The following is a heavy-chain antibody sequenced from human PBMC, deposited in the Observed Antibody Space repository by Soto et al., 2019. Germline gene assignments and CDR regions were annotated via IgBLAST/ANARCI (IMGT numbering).Heavy chain of an antibody. J-gene: IGHJ4*02. CDR3: ARDYGSAAGPYYFDY. V-gene: IGHV4-31*03. CDR2: IYYSGST. CDR1: GGSISSGGYY. Sequence: TLSLTCTVSGGSISSGGYYWSWIRQHPGKGLEWIGYIYYSGSTYYNPSLKSRVTISVDTSKNQFSLKLSSVTAADTAVYYCARDYGSAAGPYYFDYWGQGTLVTVSS. D-gene: IGHD6-13*01.